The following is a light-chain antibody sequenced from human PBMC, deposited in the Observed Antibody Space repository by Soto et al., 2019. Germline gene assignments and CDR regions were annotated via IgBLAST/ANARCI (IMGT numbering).Light chain of an antibody. Sequence: EIVLTQSPGTLSLSPGKRATLSCRASQSVSSSYLAWYQQKPGQAPRLLIYGASTRATGIPARFSGSGSGTDFTLTISRLEPEDFAVYYCQQYGSSLWTFGQGTKVDIK. CDR1: QSVSSSY. CDR2: GAS. CDR3: QQYGSSLWT. J-gene: IGKJ1*01. V-gene: IGKV3-20*01.